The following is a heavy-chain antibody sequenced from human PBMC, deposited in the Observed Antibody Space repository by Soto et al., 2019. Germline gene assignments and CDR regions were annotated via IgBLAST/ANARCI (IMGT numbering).Heavy chain of an antibody. CDR1: GFTFDDYA. J-gene: IGHJ6*03. CDR2: ISWNSGTK. CDR3: AKDIQQLEYYYYMDV. Sequence: EVQLVESGGGLVQPGRSLRLSCAASGFTFDDYAMHWVRQAQGKGLEWVSGISWNSGTKGYADSVKGRFTISRDNAKNSLYLQMNSLRAEDTALYHCAKDIQQLEYYYYMDVWGKGTTVTVSS. V-gene: IGHV3-9*01. D-gene: IGHD6-13*01.